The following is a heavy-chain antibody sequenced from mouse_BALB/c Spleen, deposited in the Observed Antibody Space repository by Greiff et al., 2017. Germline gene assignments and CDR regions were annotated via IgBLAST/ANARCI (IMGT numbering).Heavy chain of an antibody. CDR2: ISSGGSYT. CDR1: GFTFSSYA. J-gene: IGHJ2*01. V-gene: IGHV5-9-4*01. D-gene: IGHD2-1*01. Sequence: EVQLVESGGGLVKPGGSLKLSCAASGFTFSSYAMSWVRQSPEKRLEWVAEISSGGSYTYYPDTVTGRFTISRDNAKNTLYLEMSSLRSEDTAMYYCARANYGNYYIDYWGQGTTLTVSS. CDR3: ARANYGNYYIDY.